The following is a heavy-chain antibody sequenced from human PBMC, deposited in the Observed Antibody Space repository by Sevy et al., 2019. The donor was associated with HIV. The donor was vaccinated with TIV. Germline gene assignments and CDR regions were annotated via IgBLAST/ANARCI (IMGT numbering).Heavy chain of an antibody. J-gene: IGHJ4*02. CDR3: ARESSGWSFDY. Sequence: GGSLRLSCAASGFTFSSSYAMHWVRQAPGKGLERVTLISYDGSNEYYADSVKGRFTISRDDSKNTLYLQMNSLRAEHTAVYYCARESSGWSFDYWGQGTLVTVSS. CDR2: ISYDGSNE. CDR1: GFTFSSSYA. D-gene: IGHD6-19*01. V-gene: IGHV3-30-3*01.